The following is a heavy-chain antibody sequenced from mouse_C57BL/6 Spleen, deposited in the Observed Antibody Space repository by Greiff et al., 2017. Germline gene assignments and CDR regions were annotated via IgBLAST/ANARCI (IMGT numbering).Heavy chain of an antibody. V-gene: IGHV1-61*01. J-gene: IGHJ1*03. D-gene: IGHD4-1*01. Sequence: QVQLQQPGAELVRPGSSVKLSCKASGYTFTSYWMDWVKQRPGQGLEWIGNIYPSDSETHYNQKFKDKATLTVDKSSSTAYMQHSSLTSEDSAVYYCAIGNWHAYWCFDVWGTGTTVTVSS. CDR1: GYTFTSYW. CDR2: IYPSDSET. CDR3: AIGNWHAYWCFDV.